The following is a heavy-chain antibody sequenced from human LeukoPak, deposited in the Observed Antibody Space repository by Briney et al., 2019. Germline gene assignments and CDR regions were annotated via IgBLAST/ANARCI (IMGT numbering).Heavy chain of an antibody. V-gene: IGHV4-34*01. CDR3: ARDKRQRWLQYNGFFDY. J-gene: IGHJ4*02. D-gene: IGHD5-24*01. Sequence: SETLSLTCAVYGGSFSGYYWSWIRQPPGKGLEWIGEINHSGSTYYNPSLKSRVTISVDTSKNQFSLKLSSVTAADTAVYYCARDKRQRWLQYNGFFDYWGQGTLVTVSS. CDR1: GGSFSGYY. CDR2: INHSGST.